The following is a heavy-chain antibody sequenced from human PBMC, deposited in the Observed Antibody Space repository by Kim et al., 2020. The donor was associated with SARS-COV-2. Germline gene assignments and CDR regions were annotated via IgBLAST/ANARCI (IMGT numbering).Heavy chain of an antibody. CDR3: ARDRDITMVQGVTYNWFDP. CDR1: GFTFSSYS. CDR2: ISSSSSYI. V-gene: IGHV3-21*01. D-gene: IGHD3-10*01. J-gene: IGHJ5*02. Sequence: GGSLRLSCAASGFTFSSYSMNWVRQAPGKGLEWVSSISSSSSYIYYADSVKGRFTISRDNAKNSLYLQMNSLRAEDTAVYYCARDRDITMVQGVTYNWFDPWGQGTLVTVSS.